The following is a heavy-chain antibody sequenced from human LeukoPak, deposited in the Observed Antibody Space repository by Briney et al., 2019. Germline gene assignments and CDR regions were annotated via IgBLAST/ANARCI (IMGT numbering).Heavy chain of an antibody. V-gene: IGHV3-23*01. J-gene: IGHJ2*01. CDR3: AKPGIQLWKPHRYFDP. Sequence: GGSLRLSCAASGFTFSSYSMNWVRQAPGKGLEWVSAISGSGGSTYYADSVKGRFTISRDNSKNTLYLQMNSLRAEDTAVYYCAKPGIQLWKPHRYFDPWGRGTLVTVSS. D-gene: IGHD5-18*01. CDR2: ISGSGGST. CDR1: GFTFSSYS.